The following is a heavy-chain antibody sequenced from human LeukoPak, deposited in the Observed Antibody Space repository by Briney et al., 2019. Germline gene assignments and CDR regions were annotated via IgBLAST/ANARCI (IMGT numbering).Heavy chain of an antibody. CDR3: ARDGGIATTGATFDP. Sequence: GGSLRLPCAASGFTFSSYSMNWVRQAPGKGLERVSSISSSSSYIYYADSVKGRFTISRDNAKNSLYLQMNSLRAEDTAVYYCARDGGIATTGATFDPWGQGTLVTVSS. V-gene: IGHV3-21*01. CDR1: GFTFSSYS. D-gene: IGHD6-13*01. J-gene: IGHJ5*02. CDR2: ISSSSSYI.